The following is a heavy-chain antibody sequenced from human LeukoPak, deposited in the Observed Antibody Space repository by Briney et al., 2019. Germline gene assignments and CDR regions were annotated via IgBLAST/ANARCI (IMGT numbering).Heavy chain of an antibody. J-gene: IGHJ4*02. CDR3: ARDKGQENYSNYYGATTIDY. V-gene: IGHV4-39*07. D-gene: IGHD4-11*01. CDR1: GGSISSSSYY. Sequence: SETLSLTCTVSGGSISSSSYYWGWVRQPPGKGLEWIGSIYHSGSTYYNPSLKSRVTISVDTSKNQFSLKLSSVTAADTAVYYCARDKGQENYSNYYGATTIDYWGQGTLVTVSS. CDR2: IYHSGST.